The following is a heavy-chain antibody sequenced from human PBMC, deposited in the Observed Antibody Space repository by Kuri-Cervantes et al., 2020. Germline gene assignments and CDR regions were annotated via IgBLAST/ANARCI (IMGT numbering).Heavy chain of an antibody. D-gene: IGHD3/OR15-3a*01. CDR1: GGSFSGYD. Sequence: SETLSLTCAVYGGSFSGYDWSWIRQPPGKGLEWIGKINHSGSTNYNPSLKSRVTISVDTSKNQFSLKLSSVTAADTAVYYCGGLPRAGRWTYYLDYWGQGTMVTVSS. CDR3: GGLPRAGRWTYYLDY. J-gene: IGHJ4*02. CDR2: INHSGST. V-gene: IGHV4-34*01.